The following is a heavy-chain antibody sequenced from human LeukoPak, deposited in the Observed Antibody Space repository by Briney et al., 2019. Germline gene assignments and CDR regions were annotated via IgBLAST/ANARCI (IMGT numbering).Heavy chain of an antibody. V-gene: IGHV3-23*01. CDR1: AFRFSSFA. D-gene: IGHD4-17*01. CDR2: IHGTGETT. CDR3: AKDPNGDYVGAFDS. Sequence: PGGSLRLSCAASAFRFSSFAMTWVRQAPGKGLEWVSGIHGTGETTYYADSVKGRFTISRDNSRELLYLQMNSLRVEDTAVYYCAKDPNGDYVGAFDSWGQGTMVTVS. J-gene: IGHJ3*02.